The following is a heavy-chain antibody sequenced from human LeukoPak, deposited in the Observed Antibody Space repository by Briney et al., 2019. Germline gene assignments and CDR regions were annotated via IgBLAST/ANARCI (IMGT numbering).Heavy chain of an antibody. Sequence: SETLSLTCTVSGGSISSYYWSWIRQPAGKGLEWIGRIYTSGSTNYDPSLKSRVTMSVDTSKNQFSLKLSSVTAADTAVYYCARFCSSTSCYWGDAFDIWGQGTMVTVSS. CDR2: IYTSGST. V-gene: IGHV4-4*07. D-gene: IGHD2-2*01. J-gene: IGHJ3*02. CDR3: ARFCSSTSCYWGDAFDI. CDR1: GGSISSYY.